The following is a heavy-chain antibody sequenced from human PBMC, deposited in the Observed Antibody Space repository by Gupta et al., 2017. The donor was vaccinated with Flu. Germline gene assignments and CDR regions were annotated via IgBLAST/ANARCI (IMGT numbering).Heavy chain of an antibody. CDR2: ISSKGRAS. CDR1: GFRFSDSD. J-gene: IGHJ6*02. Sequence: VQLVESGGGLVKPGGSLRLSCAASGFRFSDSDMIWIRQAPGKGLEWVSHISSKGRASYFSDSMKGRFSISRDNAKSTLFLQMHSLSAEDTAVYYCARYCDFWSGFTPYGLDVWGQGTTVVVSS. CDR3: ARYCDFWSGFTPYGLDV. V-gene: IGHV3-11*01. D-gene: IGHD3-3*01.